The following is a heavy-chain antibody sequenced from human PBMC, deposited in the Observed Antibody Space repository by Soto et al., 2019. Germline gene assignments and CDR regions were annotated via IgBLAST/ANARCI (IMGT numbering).Heavy chain of an antibody. CDR2: IYYTGST. J-gene: IGHJ4*02. D-gene: IGHD6-6*01. Sequence: SETLSLTCTVSRGSIRSSSYYWSWIRQPPGKGLEWLGSIYYTGSTYYNPSLQSRISISVATSKNQFSLKVTSMTAADTAVYYCARPDSNIASRPFDFWGQGILVTVSS. V-gene: IGHV4-39*01. CDR1: RGSIRSSSYY. CDR3: ARPDSNIASRPFDF.